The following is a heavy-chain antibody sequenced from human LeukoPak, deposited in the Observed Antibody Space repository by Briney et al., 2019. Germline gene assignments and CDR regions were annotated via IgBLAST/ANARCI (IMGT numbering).Heavy chain of an antibody. J-gene: IGHJ4*02. V-gene: IGHV1-2*02. CDR3: ARASVGYCSGGSCYPGVY. D-gene: IGHD2-15*01. CDR1: GYTFTGYY. Sequence: APVKVSCKASGYTFTGYYMHWVRQAPGQGLEWMGWINPNSGGTNYAQKFQGRVTMTRDTSISTAYMELSRLRPDDTAVYYCARASVGYCSGGSCYPGVYWGQGTLVTVSS. CDR2: INPNSGGT.